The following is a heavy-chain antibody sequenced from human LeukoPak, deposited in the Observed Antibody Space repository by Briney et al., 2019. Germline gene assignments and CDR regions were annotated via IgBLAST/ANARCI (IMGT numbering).Heavy chain of an antibody. CDR2: IYPGDSDT. Sequence: GESLKISCKGSGYSFTSYWIGWVRQMPGKGLEWMGIIYPGDSDTRYSPSFQGQVTISADKSISTAYLQWSSLKASDTAMYYCARVDYSSSSYHYYYGMDVWGQGTTVTVSS. J-gene: IGHJ6*02. CDR3: ARVDYSSSSYHYYYGMDV. D-gene: IGHD6-6*01. V-gene: IGHV5-51*01. CDR1: GYSFTSYW.